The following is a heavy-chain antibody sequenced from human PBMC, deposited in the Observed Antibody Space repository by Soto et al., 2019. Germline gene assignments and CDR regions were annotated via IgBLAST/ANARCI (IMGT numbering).Heavy chain of an antibody. CDR3: ARVKQLPYAFDI. J-gene: IGHJ3*02. Sequence: SETLSLTCAVYGGSFSGYYWSWIRQPPGKGLEWIGEINHSGSTNYNPSLKSRVTISVDTSKNQFSLKLSSVTAADTAVYYCARVKQLPYAFDIWGQGTMVTVSS. CDR2: INHSGST. D-gene: IGHD6-13*01. V-gene: IGHV4-34*01. CDR1: GGSFSGYY.